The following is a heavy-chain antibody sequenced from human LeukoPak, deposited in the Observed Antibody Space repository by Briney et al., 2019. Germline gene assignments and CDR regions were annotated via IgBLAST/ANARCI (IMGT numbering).Heavy chain of an antibody. Sequence: GSLRLSCAASGFTFSSYAMSWVRQAPGKGLEWVSAISGSGGSTYYADSVKGRFTISRDNSKNTLYLQMNSLRAEDTAVYYCAKASSYYVSSGYYHEYWGQGTLVTVSS. CDR2: ISGSGGST. CDR1: GFTFSSYA. J-gene: IGHJ4*02. CDR3: AKASSYYVSSGYYHEY. V-gene: IGHV3-23*01. D-gene: IGHD3-22*01.